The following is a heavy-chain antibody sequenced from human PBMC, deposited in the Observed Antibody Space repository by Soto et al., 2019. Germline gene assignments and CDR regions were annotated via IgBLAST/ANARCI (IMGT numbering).Heavy chain of an antibody. CDR3: ARGLSDDYYYYMDV. J-gene: IGHJ6*03. CDR2: MNPNSGNT. CDR1: GYTFTSYD. Sequence: GASVKVSCKASGYTFTSYDINWVRQATGQGLEWMGWMNPNSGNTGYAQKFQGRVTMTRNTSISTAYMELSSLRSEDTAVYYCARGLSDDYYYYMDVWGKGTTDTVSS. V-gene: IGHV1-8*01.